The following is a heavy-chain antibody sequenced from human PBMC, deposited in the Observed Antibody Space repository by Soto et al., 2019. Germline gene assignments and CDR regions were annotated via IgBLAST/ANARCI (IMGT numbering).Heavy chain of an antibody. J-gene: IGHJ5*02. D-gene: IGHD2-2*02. Sequence: GGSLRLSCAASGFTFSSYGMHWVRQAPGKGLEWVAVIWYDGSDKYYADSVKGRFTISRDNSKKTLYLQMNSLRAEDTAVYYCARSVVVGPGAISNWFVPWGKGTLVTVAS. CDR2: IWYDGSDK. V-gene: IGHV3-33*01. CDR1: GFTFSSYG. CDR3: ARSVVVGPGAISNWFVP.